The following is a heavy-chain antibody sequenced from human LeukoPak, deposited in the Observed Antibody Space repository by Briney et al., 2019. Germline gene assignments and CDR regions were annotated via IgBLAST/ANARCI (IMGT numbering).Heavy chain of an antibody. J-gene: IGHJ4*02. CDR3: ARLISGSQNDY. CDR1: GFTFSSYT. D-gene: IGHD3-10*01. CDR2: ISGGGSAT. Sequence: GGSLRLSCVASGFTFSSYTMTGVCQAPGKGLEWVSAISGGGSATYFADSAKGRFTISRDNSKDTLYLQMNSLRADDTAVYYCARLISGSQNDYSGQGTLVTVSS. V-gene: IGHV3-23*01.